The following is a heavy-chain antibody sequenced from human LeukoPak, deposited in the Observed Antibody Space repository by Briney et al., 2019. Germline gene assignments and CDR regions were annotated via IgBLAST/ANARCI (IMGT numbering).Heavy chain of an antibody. CDR1: GGSISSGGYS. Sequence: SETLSLTCAVSGGSISSGGYSWSWIRQPPGKGLEWIGYIYHSGSTYYNPSLKSRVTISVDRSKNQFSLKLSSVTAADTAVYYCARETGYCSGGSCYYYYGMDVWGQGTTVTVSS. CDR3: ARETGYCSGGSCYYYYGMDV. D-gene: IGHD2-15*01. V-gene: IGHV4-30-2*01. J-gene: IGHJ6*02. CDR2: IYHSGST.